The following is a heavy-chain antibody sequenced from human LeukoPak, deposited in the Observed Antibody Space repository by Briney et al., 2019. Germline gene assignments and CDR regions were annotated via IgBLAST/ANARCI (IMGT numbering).Heavy chain of an antibody. Sequence: GGSLRLSCAASGFTFSSYAMSWVRQAPGKGLEWVSAISGSGGSTYYADSVKGRFTISRDNSKNTLYLQMNSLRAEDTAVYYCAKEEGLITMIVVAPELSFDYGGQEPLVTFSS. CDR1: GFTFSSYA. CDR3: AKEEGLITMIVVAPELSFDY. V-gene: IGHV3-23*01. D-gene: IGHD3-22*01. CDR2: ISGSGGST. J-gene: IGHJ4*02.